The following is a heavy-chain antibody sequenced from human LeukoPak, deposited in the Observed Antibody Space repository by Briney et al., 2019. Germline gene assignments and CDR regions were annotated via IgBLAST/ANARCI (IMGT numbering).Heavy chain of an antibody. J-gene: IGHJ4*02. D-gene: IGHD2-15*01. CDR1: GFTFSSYA. CDR3: AKAVKSLGYCSGGSCYGVVDY. Sequence: GGSLRLSCAASGFTFSSYAMSWVRQAPGKGLEWVSAISGSGGSTYYADSVKGRFTISRDNSKNTLYLQMNSLRAEDTAVYYCAKAVKSLGYCSGGSCYGVVDYWGQGTLVTVSS. CDR2: ISGSGGST. V-gene: IGHV3-23*01.